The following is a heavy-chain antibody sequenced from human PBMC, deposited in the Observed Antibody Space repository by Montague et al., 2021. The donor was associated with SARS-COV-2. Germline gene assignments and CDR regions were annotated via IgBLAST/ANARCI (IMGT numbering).Heavy chain of an antibody. CDR2: ISDSGRT. V-gene: IGHV4-59*08. CDR3: ARVDSSGPGEY. D-gene: IGHD3-22*01. Sequence: SETLSLTCTVSGGSLNNYFWSWIRQPPGKGLEWVGYISDSGRTKYNPSLQSRVTISVDTARNQFSLKLPSVTAADTAFYYCARVDSSGPGEYWGQGILVSVSS. J-gene: IGHJ4*02. CDR1: GGSLNNYF.